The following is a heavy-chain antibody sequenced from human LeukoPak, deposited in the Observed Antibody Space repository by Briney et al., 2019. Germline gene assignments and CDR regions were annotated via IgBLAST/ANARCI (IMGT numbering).Heavy chain of an antibody. J-gene: IGHJ4*02. D-gene: IGHD6-19*01. Sequence: GSLRLSCAASGFTFTNNAMSWVRQAPGKGLEWVSAISGTGGTTYCADSVKGRFTISRDNSKNTLYLQMSSLRAEDTAVYYCAKVRGKYSSGREADYWGQGTLVTVSS. V-gene: IGHV3-23*01. CDR1: GFTFTNNA. CDR3: AKVRGKYSSGREADY. CDR2: ISGTGGTT.